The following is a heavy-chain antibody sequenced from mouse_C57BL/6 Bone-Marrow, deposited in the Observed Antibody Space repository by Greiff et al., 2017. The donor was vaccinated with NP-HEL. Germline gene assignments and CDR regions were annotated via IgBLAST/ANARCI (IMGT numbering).Heavy chain of an antibody. CDR3: ARPYDYGVAWFAY. J-gene: IGHJ3*01. D-gene: IGHD2-4*01. CDR1: GFTFSSYG. Sequence: EVKLVESGGDLVKPGGSLTLSCAASGFTFSSYGMSWVRQTPDKRQAWVATNSSGGSYTYYTDSVKGRITISRDSAKNTLYLQKSSLKSEDTAMYYCARPYDYGVAWFAYWGRGTLVTVSA. CDR2: NSSGGSYT. V-gene: IGHV5-6*01.